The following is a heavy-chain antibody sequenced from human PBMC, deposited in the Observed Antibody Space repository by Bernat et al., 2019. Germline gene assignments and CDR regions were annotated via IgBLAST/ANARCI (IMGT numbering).Heavy chain of an antibody. J-gene: IGHJ3*02. V-gene: IGHV3-15*01. CDR3: TTYTRRRAFDI. Sequence: EVQLVESGGGLVKPGGSLRLSCAASGFTFSNAWMSWVRQAPGKGLEWVGRIKSKTDGGTTDYAAPVKGRFTISRDDSKNTLYLQMNSLKTEDTALYYCTTYTRRRAFDIWGQGTMVTVSS. CDR2: IKSKTDGGTT. D-gene: IGHD2-2*02. CDR1: GFTFSNAW.